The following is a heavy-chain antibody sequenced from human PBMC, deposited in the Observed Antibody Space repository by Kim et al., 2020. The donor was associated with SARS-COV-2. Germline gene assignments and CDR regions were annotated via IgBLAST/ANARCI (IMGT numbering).Heavy chain of an antibody. CDR1: GFTFSSYG. Sequence: GGSLRLSCAASGFTFSSYGMHWVRQAPGKGLEWVAVISYDGSNKYYADSVKGRFTISRDNSKNTLYLQMNSLRAEDTAVYYCANWPRKFSGTPMDVWGQGTTVTVSS. CDR3: ANWPRKFSGTPMDV. V-gene: IGHV3-30*18. CDR2: ISYDGSNK. J-gene: IGHJ6*02. D-gene: IGHD1-1*01.